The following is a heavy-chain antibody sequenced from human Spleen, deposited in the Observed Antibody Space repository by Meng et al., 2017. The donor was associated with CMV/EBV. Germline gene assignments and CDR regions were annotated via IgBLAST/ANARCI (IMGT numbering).Heavy chain of an antibody. CDR2: INHSGSN. CDR3: ARETPRRAIFGVVID. Sequence: SETLSLTCAVYGGSFSGYYWSWIRQPPGKGLEWIGEINHSGSNNYNPSLKSRVTISVDTSKNQFSLKLSSVTAADTAVYYCARETPRRAIFGVVIDWGQGTLVTVSS. D-gene: IGHD3-3*01. CDR1: GGSFSGYY. V-gene: IGHV4-34*01. J-gene: IGHJ4*02.